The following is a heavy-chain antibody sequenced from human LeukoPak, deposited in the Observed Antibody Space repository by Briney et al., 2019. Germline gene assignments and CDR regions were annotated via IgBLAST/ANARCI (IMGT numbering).Heavy chain of an antibody. CDR3: AGKYPDHWFDP. Sequence: SETLSLTCTVSGGSISSGNYYWSWIRQPPGKGLEWIGYIFYLGNTYYTPSLKSRVTISVDTSKNQFSLKLSSVTAADTAVYYCAGKYPDHWFDPWGQGTLVTVSS. D-gene: IGHD6-6*01. J-gene: IGHJ5*02. V-gene: IGHV4-30-4*01. CDR1: GGSISSGNYY. CDR2: IFYLGNT.